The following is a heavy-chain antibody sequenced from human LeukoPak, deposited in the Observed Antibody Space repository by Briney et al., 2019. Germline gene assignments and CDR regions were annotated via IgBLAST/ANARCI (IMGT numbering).Heavy chain of an antibody. V-gene: IGHV3-74*01. CDR2: ISSDGSIT. CDR3: ARGHYGPDY. J-gene: IGHJ4*02. D-gene: IGHD3-10*01. Sequence: GGSLRLSCAASGFTFSSYWMHWVRQAPGKGLLWVSRISSDGSITSYADSVKGRFTISRDNAKNTLYLQMNSLRDEDTAVFLCARGHYGPDYWGQGTVVTVSS. CDR1: GFTFSSYW.